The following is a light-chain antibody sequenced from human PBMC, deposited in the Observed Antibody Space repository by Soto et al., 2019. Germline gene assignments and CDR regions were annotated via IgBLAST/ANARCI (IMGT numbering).Light chain of an antibody. J-gene: IGKJ1*01. CDR3: QQYGSSPRM. CDR1: QSVRSY. V-gene: IGKV3-15*01. CDR2: GAS. Sequence: EIVMTQSPATLSVSPGDRATLSCRASQSVRSYLAWYQQKPGQSPRLLISGASTRATGFPARFSGSGSGTEFTLTISNLQSEDFAVYYCQQYGSSPRMFGQGTKVDI.